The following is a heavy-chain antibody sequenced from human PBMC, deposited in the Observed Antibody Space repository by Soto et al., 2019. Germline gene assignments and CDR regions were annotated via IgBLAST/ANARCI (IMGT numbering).Heavy chain of an antibody. CDR3: AKALGGYCGGDCYSISYYYYGMDV. Sequence: PGGSLRLSCAAAGFTFSSYAMTWVRQAPGKGLEWVSGLSVRGGSAYYADSVKGRFTISRDNSKNSLYLQMNSLRTEDTALYYCAKALGGYCGGDCYSISYYYYGMDVWSQGTTVTVS. J-gene: IGHJ6*02. D-gene: IGHD2-21*02. CDR1: GFTFSSYA. V-gene: IGHV3-23*01. CDR2: LSVRGGSA.